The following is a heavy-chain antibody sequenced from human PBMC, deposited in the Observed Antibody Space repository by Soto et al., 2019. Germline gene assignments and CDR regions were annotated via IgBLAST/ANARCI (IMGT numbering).Heavy chain of an antibody. CDR2: IDYRGTI. CDR1: GGSIATSSYF. Sequence: LSLTCTVSGGSIATSSYFWAWIRRPPGKGLEWIGSIDYRGTIYNNPSLKSRVTISVDTSKNHFSLKLDSVTAADTALYYCSRRAPEGFDPWGQGTVVTVSS. J-gene: IGHJ5*02. CDR3: SRRAPEGFDP. V-gene: IGHV4-39*02.